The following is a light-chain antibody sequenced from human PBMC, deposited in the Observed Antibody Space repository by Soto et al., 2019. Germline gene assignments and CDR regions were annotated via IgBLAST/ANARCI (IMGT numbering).Light chain of an antibody. J-gene: IGLJ1*01. CDR2: NNN. CDR1: SSNIGSNT. V-gene: IGLV1-44*01. Sequence: QSVLTQPPSASGTPGQRVTISCSGSSSNIGSNTVNWYQQLPGTAPHLLIYNNNQRPSGVPDRFSGSKSDTSASLTISGLQSDDEADYYCAACDDSLNGYVFGTGTKLTV. CDR3: AACDDSLNGYV.